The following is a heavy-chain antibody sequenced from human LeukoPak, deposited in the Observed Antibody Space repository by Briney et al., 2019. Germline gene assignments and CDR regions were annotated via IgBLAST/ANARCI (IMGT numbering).Heavy chain of an antibody. CDR1: GYTFTSYG. V-gene: IGHV1-18*01. J-gene: IGHJ6*02. CDR2: ISAYNGNT. Sequence: ASVKVSCKASGYTFTSYGISWVRQAPGQGLEWMGWISAYNGNTNYAQKLQGRVTMTRDTSMSTAYMELRRLRSDDTAVYYCARVDYYDSSGYDGRQILGYYYGMDVWDQGTTVTVSS. D-gene: IGHD3-22*01. CDR3: ARVDYYDSSGYDGRQILGYYYGMDV.